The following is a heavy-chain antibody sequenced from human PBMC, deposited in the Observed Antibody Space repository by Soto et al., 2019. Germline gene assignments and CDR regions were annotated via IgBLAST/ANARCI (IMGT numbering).Heavy chain of an antibody. V-gene: IGHV4-59*01. J-gene: IGHJ4*02. D-gene: IGHD2-15*01. CDR2: IYYSGST. CDR3: ARARSRYCSGGGCYEFDY. CDR1: GGSISSYY. Sequence: QVQLQESGPGLVKASETLSLTCTVSGGSISSYYWSWIRQPPGKGLEWIGYIYYSGSTNYNPSLKSRVTLSVDTSKNRFSLKLSSVTAADTALYYCARARSRYCSGGGCYEFDYWGQGTLVTVSS.